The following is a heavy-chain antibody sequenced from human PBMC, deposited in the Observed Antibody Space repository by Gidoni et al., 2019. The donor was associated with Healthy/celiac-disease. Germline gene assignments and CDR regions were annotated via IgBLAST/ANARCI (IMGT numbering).Heavy chain of an antibody. V-gene: IGHV4-34*01. D-gene: IGHD3-22*01. CDR3: AREWVWSPYGMDV. Sequence: QVQLQQWGAGLLKPSATLSLTCAVYGGSFSGYYWSWIRQPPGKGLEWIGEINHSGSTNYNPSLKSRVTISVDTSKNQFSLKLSSVTAADTAVYYCAREWVWSPYGMDVWGQGTTVTVSS. CDR2: INHSGST. J-gene: IGHJ6*02. CDR1: GGSFSGYY.